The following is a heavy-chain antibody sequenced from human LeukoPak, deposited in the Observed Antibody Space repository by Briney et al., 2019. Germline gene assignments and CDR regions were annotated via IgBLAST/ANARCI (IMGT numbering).Heavy chain of an antibody. CDR3: ARQVGASTTFDS. Sequence: GGSLRLPCAASGFTFTNYPMHWVRQAPGKGLEWVAVLWSDRIKTDYADSVKGRFTISRDNSKNTLYLQMNSLRAEDTAVYYCARQVGASTTFDSWGQGTLVTVSS. V-gene: IGHV3-33*01. D-gene: IGHD2/OR15-2a*01. CDR1: GFTFTNYP. CDR2: LWSDRIKT. J-gene: IGHJ4*02.